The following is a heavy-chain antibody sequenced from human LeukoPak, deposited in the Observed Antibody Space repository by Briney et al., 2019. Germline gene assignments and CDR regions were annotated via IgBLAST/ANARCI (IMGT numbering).Heavy chain of an antibody. D-gene: IGHD4-17*01. Sequence: ASVKVSCKASGYTFTSYYMHWVRQAPGQGLEWMGIINPSGGSTSYAQKFQGRVTMTRDMSTSTVYMELSSLRSEDTAVYYCARDLGPVTTAPECDYWGQGTLVTVSS. CDR1: GYTFTSYY. CDR2: INPSGGST. CDR3: ARDLGPVTTAPECDY. V-gene: IGHV1-46*01. J-gene: IGHJ4*02.